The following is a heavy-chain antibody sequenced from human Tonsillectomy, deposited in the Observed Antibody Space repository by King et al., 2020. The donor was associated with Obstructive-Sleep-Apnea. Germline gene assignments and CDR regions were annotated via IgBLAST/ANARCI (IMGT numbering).Heavy chain of an antibody. Sequence: VQLVESGGGLVQPGGSLRLSCAASEFTFSNYWMCWVRQAPGKGLEWVVNINQDESEKYYVDSVKGRFTISRDNAKNSLFLQMNSLRVEATAIYYCATQRAKLWGQGTLVTGSS. CDR3: ATQRAKL. CDR1: EFTFSNYW. CDR2: INQDESEK. V-gene: IGHV3-7*01. J-gene: IGHJ4*02.